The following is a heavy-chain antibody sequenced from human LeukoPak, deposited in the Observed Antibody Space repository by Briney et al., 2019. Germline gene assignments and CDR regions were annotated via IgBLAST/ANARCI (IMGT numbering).Heavy chain of an antibody. CDR2: IYYSGST. CDR3: ARPSARTSWAFDY. J-gene: IGHJ4*02. D-gene: IGHD1-1*01. CDR1: GGSISSGGYY. Sequence: SETLSLTCTVSGGSISSGGYYWSWIRQHPGKGLEWIGYIYYSGSTYYNPSLRSRVTISVDMSKNQFSLKLRSVTAADTAVYFCARPSARTSWAFDYGGQEPLVP. V-gene: IGHV4-31*03.